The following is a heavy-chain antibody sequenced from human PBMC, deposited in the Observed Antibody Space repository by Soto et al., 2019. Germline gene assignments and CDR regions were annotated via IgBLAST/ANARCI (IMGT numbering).Heavy chain of an antibody. CDR2: INSDGSST. CDR1: GFTFSSYW. Sequence: VQLVESGGGLVQPGGSLRLSCAASGFTFSSYWMHWVRQAPGKGLVWVSRINSDGSSTSYADSVKGRFTISRDNAKNTLYLQMNSLRAEDTAVYYCARVTMVRGKNPAEYFQHWGQGTLVTVSS. J-gene: IGHJ1*01. CDR3: ARVTMVRGKNPAEYFQH. D-gene: IGHD3-10*01. V-gene: IGHV3-74*01.